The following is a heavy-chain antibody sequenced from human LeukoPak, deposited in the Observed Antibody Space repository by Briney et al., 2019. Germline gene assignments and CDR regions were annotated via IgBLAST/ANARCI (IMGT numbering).Heavy chain of an antibody. CDR1: GFTFSSYA. V-gene: IGHV3-23*01. J-gene: IGHJ4*02. CDR2: ISGSGDST. Sequence: GGSLRLSCAASGFTFSSYAMSWVRQAPGKGLEWVSAISGSGDSTYYADSVKGRFTMSRDNSKNTLYLQMNSLRAEDTAVYYCAKGPLIRSQPDHFDHWGQGTLVTVSS. D-gene: IGHD1-1*01. CDR3: AKGPLIRSQPDHFDH.